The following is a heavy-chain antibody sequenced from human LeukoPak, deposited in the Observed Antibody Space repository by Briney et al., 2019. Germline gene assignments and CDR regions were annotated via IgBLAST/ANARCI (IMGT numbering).Heavy chain of an antibody. D-gene: IGHD3-3*01. CDR3: AKDGGAFWSGYPFDY. J-gene: IGHJ4*02. CDR1: GFTFSSYA. Sequence: GGSLRLSCAASGFTFSSYAMSWVRQAPGKGLEWVSAISGSGGSTYYADSVKGRFTISRDNSKNTLYLQMNSLRAEDTAVYYCAKDGGAFWSGYPFDYWGQGTLVTVSS. CDR2: ISGSGGST. V-gene: IGHV3-23*01.